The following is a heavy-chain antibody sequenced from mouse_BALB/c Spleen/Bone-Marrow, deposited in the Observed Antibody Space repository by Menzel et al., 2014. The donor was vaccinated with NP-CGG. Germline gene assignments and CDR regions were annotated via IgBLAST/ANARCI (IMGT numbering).Heavy chain of an antibody. Sequence: VQRVESGAELVRPGASVKLSCKTSGYSFTSYWMNWVKQRPGHGLEWIGMIHPSDTETRLNQRFKDEATLTVGKSSSTAYMQLNSPTSEDSAVYYCARLEGNYGSTFAYWGQGTLVTVSA. D-gene: IGHD1-1*01. J-gene: IGHJ3*01. CDR1: GYSFTSYW. CDR3: ARLEGNYGSTFAY. V-gene: IGHV1-61*01. CDR2: IHPSDTET.